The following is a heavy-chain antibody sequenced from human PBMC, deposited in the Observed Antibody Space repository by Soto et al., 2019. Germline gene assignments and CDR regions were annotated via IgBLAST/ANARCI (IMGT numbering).Heavy chain of an antibody. J-gene: IGHJ4*02. CDR2: IYYTGSA. CDR3: ARGDYIFNYFDY. D-gene: IGHD4-4*01. V-gene: IGHV4-31*03. Sequence: QVQLQESGPGLVKPSQTLSLTCTVSGDSISSGDYYWSWIRQHPGKGLEWIGYIYYTGSAHYNPSLRSRVSISIETSKTQFSLNLNSVTAADTAVYYCARGDYIFNYFDYWGQGTLVTVSS. CDR1: GDSISSGDYY.